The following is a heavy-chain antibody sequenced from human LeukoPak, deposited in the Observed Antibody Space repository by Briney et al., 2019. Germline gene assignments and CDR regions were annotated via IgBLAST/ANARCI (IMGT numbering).Heavy chain of an antibody. D-gene: IGHD3-22*01. Sequence: SETLSLTCAVYGGSFSGYYWSWIRQPPGKGLEWIGEINHSGSTNYNPSLKSRVTISVDTSKNQFSLKLSSVTAADTAVYYCARGVITTIVVVMNTRRAFDIWGQGTMVTVSS. CDR3: ARGVITTIVVVMNTRRAFDI. CDR2: INHSGST. CDR1: GGSFSGYY. J-gene: IGHJ3*02. V-gene: IGHV4-34*01.